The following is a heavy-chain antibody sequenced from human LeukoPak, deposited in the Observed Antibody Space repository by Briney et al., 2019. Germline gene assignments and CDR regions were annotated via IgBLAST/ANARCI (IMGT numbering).Heavy chain of an antibody. CDR3: AKMKQQPDY. J-gene: IGHJ4*02. V-gene: IGHV3-23*01. CDR2: ISDSGGGT. CDR1: GFTFSSYA. D-gene: IGHD6-13*01. Sequence: PGGSLRLSCAASGFTFSSYAMSWVRQAPGKGLEWVSAISDSGGGTYHADSVKGRFTISRDNSKNTLFLEMNSLRAEGTAVYYCAKMKQQPDYWGQGTLVTVSS.